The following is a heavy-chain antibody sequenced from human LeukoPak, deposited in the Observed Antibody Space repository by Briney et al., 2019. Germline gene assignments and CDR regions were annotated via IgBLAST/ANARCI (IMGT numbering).Heavy chain of an antibody. CDR3: ARSAWLLDK. V-gene: IGHV4-59*01. CDR2: IYYSGST. CDR1: GGSISPYY. J-gene: IGHJ4*02. Sequence: SETLSLTCTVSGGSISPYYWSWIRQPPGKGLEWIGYIYYSGSTNYNPSLRSRVTISLDTSKNQFSLKLSSVTAADTAVYYCARSAWLLDKWGQGTLVTVSS. D-gene: IGHD3-22*01.